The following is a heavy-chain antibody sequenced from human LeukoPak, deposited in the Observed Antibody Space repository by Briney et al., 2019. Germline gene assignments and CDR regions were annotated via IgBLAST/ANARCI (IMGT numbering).Heavy chain of an antibody. V-gene: IGHV4-39*01. J-gene: IGHJ4*02. CDR1: GGSISSSNYY. D-gene: IGHD6-13*01. Sequence: SETLSLTCTVSGGSISSSNYYWGWIRQPPGKGLEWIGSIYYSGSTYYNPSLKSRVTISVDTSKNQFSLKLSSVTAADTAVYYCARLSSWAKFDYWGQGTLVTVSS. CDR2: IYYSGST. CDR3: ARLSSWAKFDY.